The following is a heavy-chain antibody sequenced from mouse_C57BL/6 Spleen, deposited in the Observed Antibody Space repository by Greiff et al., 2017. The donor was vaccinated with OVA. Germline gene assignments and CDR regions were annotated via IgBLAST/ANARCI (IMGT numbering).Heavy chain of an antibody. V-gene: IGHV5-17*01. CDR1: GFTFSDYG. Sequence: EVKLMESGGGLVKPGGSLKLSCAASGFTFSDYGMHWVRQAPEKGLEWVAYISSGSSTIYYADTVKGRFTISRDNAKNTLFLQMTSLRSEDTAMYYCARRVTTVANYFDYWGQGTTLTVSS. CDR3: ARRVTTVANYFDY. CDR2: ISSGSSTI. J-gene: IGHJ2*01. D-gene: IGHD1-1*01.